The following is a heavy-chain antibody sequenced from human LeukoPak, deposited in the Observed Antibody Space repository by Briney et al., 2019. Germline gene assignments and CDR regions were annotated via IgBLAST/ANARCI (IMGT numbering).Heavy chain of an antibody. J-gene: IGHJ3*02. V-gene: IGHV3-30-3*01. CDR2: IVFDGSNK. CDR3: ASLPFKIDAFDI. CDR1: GFTFSSYA. Sequence: GRSLRLSCAASGFTFSSYAMHWVRQAPGKGLEWVAVIVFDGSNKYYADSVKGRFTISRDNSKNVLYLQMNTLRTEDTAVYYCASLPFKIDAFDIWGPGTVVTVSS. D-gene: IGHD3-16*01.